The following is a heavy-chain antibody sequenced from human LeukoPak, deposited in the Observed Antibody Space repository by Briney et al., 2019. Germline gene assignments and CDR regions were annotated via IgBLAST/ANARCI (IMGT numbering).Heavy chain of an antibody. V-gene: IGHV7-4-1*02. CDR3: ARDYTLTLGTTTYFQH. J-gene: IGHJ1*01. CDR2: ISTNTGNP. Sequence: VASVKVSCKASGYTFNRYGMNWVRQAPGQGHELMGWISTNTGNPTYAQGFTGRFVFSLDTSVSTAYLQISSLKAEDTAVYYCARDYTLTLGTTTYFQHWGQGTLVTVSS. D-gene: IGHD1-7*01. CDR1: GYTFNRYG.